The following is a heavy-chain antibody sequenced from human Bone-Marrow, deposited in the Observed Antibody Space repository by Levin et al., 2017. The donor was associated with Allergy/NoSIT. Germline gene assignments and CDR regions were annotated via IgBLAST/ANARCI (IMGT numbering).Heavy chain of an antibody. D-gene: IGHD5-12*01. J-gene: IGHJ3*02. V-gene: IGHV3-23*01. CDR1: GFTFTSYA. CDR3: ARVGYDVFDI. Sequence: LSLTCAASGFTFTSYAMSWVRQAPGKGLEWVSFISGSGQTTYYADSVKGRFTMSRDNSRNSLFLQMNSLRVGDTAIYYCARVGYDVFDIWGQGTMVAVSS. CDR2: ISGSGQTT.